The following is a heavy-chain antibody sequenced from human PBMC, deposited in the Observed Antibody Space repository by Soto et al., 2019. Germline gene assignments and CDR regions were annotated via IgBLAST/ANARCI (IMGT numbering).Heavy chain of an antibody. J-gene: IGHJ4*02. CDR3: AKDPKYYDFWSGSQKTQNFDY. Sequence: GGSLRLSCAASGFTFSSYAMSWVRQAPGKGLEWVSAISGSGGSTYYADSVKGRFTISRDNSKNTLYLQMNSLRAEDTAVYYCAKDPKYYDFWSGSQKTQNFDYWGQGTLVTVSS. CDR2: ISGSGGST. V-gene: IGHV3-23*01. D-gene: IGHD3-3*01. CDR1: GFTFSSYA.